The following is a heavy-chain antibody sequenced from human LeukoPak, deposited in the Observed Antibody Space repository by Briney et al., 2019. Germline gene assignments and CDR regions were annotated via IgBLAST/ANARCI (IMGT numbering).Heavy chain of an antibody. D-gene: IGHD2/OR15-2a*01. J-gene: IGHJ5*02. CDR2: IYTSGST. CDR3: ARLNIHNWFDP. Sequence: SETLSLTCTVSGASLSSNYWSWIRQPAGKGLEWIGRIYTSGSTDYNPSLESRVTMSVDTPKNQFSLKLSSVTAADTAVYYCARLNIHNWFDPWGQGTLVTVSS. V-gene: IGHV4-4*07. CDR1: GASLSSNY.